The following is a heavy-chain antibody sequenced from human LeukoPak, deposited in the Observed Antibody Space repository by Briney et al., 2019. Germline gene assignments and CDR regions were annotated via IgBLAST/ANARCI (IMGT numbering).Heavy chain of an antibody. Sequence: GGSLRLSCAASGFIFTNYFMSWVRQAPGKGLEWVASIKHDGSEKYYVDSVKGRFTISRDNAKNSLYLQMNSLRAEDTAVYYCAREVRNYIPIHWGQGTLVTVSS. CDR3: AREVRNYIPIH. CDR2: IKHDGSEK. J-gene: IGHJ4*02. V-gene: IGHV3-7*03. CDR1: GFIFTNYF. D-gene: IGHD1-7*01.